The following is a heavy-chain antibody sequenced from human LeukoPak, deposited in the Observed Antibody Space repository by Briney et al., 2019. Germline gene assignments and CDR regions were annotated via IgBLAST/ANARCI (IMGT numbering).Heavy chain of an antibody. V-gene: IGHV3-21*01. Sequence: GGSLRLSCAASGFTFSSYGMNWVRQAPGKGLEWVSSISSSSSYIYYADSVKGRFTISRDNAKNSLYLQMNSLRAEDTAVYYCARGKDYDSSGFNFDYWGQGTLVTVSS. CDR3: ARGKDYDSSGFNFDY. CDR1: GFTFSSYG. CDR2: ISSSSSYI. J-gene: IGHJ4*02. D-gene: IGHD3-22*01.